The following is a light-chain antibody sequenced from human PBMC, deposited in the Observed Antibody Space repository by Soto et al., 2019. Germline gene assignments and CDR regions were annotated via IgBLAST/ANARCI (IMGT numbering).Light chain of an antibody. CDR2: DTT. Sequence: QAVVTQEPSLTVSPGGTVTLTCGSSTGAVTNGHYPYWFQQKPGQAPRTLIYDTTNRHSWTPARFSGSLLGGKAALTLSGAQREDEAEYYCLPSYNGPYVFGTGTKVTVL. CDR1: TGAVTNGHY. J-gene: IGLJ1*01. V-gene: IGLV7-46*01. CDR3: LPSYNGPYV.